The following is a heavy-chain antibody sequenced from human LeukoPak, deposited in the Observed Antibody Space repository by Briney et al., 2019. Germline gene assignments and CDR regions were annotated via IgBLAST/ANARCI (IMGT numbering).Heavy chain of an antibody. V-gene: IGHV3-23*01. Sequence: GGSLRLSCAASGFTFSSYAMSWVRQAPGKGLEWVSVISGSGGSTYYADSVKGRFTISRDNSKNTLYLQMNSLRAEDTAVYYCVKCKMVRGVIRKNYFDYWGQGTLVTVSS. CDR3: VKCKMVRGVIRKNYFDY. D-gene: IGHD3-10*01. CDR1: GFTFSSYA. CDR2: ISGSGGST. J-gene: IGHJ4*02.